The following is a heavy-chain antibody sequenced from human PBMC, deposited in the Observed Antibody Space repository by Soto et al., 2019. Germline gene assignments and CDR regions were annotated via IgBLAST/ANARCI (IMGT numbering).Heavy chain of an antibody. CDR3: TTGSTGGGSGSYYYYYYYGMDV. J-gene: IGHJ6*02. CDR2: IKSKTDGGTT. Sequence: GGSLRLSCAASGFTFSNVWMSWVRQAPGKGLEWVGRIKSKTDGGTTDYAAPVKGRFTISRDDSKNTLYLQMNSLKTEDTAVYYCTTGSTGGGSGSYYYYYYYGMDVWGQGTTVTVSS. CDR1: GFTFSNVW. V-gene: IGHV3-15*01. D-gene: IGHD3-10*01.